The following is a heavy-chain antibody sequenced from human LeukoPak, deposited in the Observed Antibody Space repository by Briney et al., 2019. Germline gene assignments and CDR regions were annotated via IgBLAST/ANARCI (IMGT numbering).Heavy chain of an antibody. CDR2: FDPEDGET. Sequence: ASVKVSCKVSGYTLTELSMHWVRQAPGKGLEWMGGFDPEDGETIYAQKLQGRVTMTTDTSTSTAYMELRSLRSDDTAVYYCARTSGTPIGAAFDIWGQGTMVTVSS. V-gene: IGHV1-24*01. CDR1: GYTLTELS. D-gene: IGHD1-26*01. CDR3: ARTSGTPIGAAFDI. J-gene: IGHJ3*02.